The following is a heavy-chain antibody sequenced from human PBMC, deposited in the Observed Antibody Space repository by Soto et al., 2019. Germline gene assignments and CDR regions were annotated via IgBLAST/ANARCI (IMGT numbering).Heavy chain of an antibody. CDR2: IYYSGST. D-gene: IGHD6-19*01. V-gene: IGHV4-30-4*01. J-gene: IGHJ4*02. CDR3: VRKGYETGWYYDQ. Sequence: PSETLSLTCTVSGGSISSGDYYWSWIRQPPGKGLEWIGYIYYSGSTYYNPSLKSRVTISVDTSKNQFSLKLSSVTAADTAVYYCVRKGYETGWYYDQWGQGTLVTVSS. CDR1: GGSISSGDYY.